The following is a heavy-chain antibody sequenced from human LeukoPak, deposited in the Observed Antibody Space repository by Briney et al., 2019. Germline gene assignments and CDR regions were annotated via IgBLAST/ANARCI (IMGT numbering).Heavy chain of an antibody. Sequence: PGGSLRLSCAASGFTFLTYAMNWVRQARGEGLEWVAGISGGSGSTYYADSVKGRFTVSRDNSKSTLYLQMNSLRAADTAVYYCAKGFSTYVYNWFDPWGQGTLVTVSS. J-gene: IGHJ5*02. D-gene: IGHD3-16*01. CDR3: AKGFSTYVYNWFDP. CDR2: ISGGSGST. CDR1: GFTFLTYA. V-gene: IGHV3-23*01.